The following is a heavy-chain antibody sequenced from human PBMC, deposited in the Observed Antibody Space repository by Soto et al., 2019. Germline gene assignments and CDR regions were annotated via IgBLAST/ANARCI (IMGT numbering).Heavy chain of an antibody. CDR1: GGSISGLTYF. J-gene: IGHJ3*02. CDR2: TSYGDNT. CDR3: ATYWGAGHDAKGFHI. D-gene: IGHD2-21*01. V-gene: IGHV4-31*03. Sequence: QVQLQESGPGLVKPSQTLSLTCTVSGGSISGLTYFWSWIRQHPGKGLEWIGYTSYGDNTYYNPSLKSRLITSLDTSNNQFSLRLSSVTAADTAVYYCATYWGAGHDAKGFHIWGQGTVVTVSS.